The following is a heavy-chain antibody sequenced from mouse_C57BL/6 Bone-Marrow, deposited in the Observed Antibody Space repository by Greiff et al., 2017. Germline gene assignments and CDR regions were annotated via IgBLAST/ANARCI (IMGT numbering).Heavy chain of an antibody. Sequence: VQLQQSGAELARPGASVKLSCKASGYTFTSYGISWVKQRTGQGLEWIGEIYPRSGNTYYNEKFKGKATLTADNSSSTAYMELRSLTSEDSAVYFCARDLYDGYYDAMDYWGQGTSVTVSS. D-gene: IGHD2-3*01. CDR1: GYTFTSYG. V-gene: IGHV1-81*01. CDR3: ARDLYDGYYDAMDY. CDR2: IYPRSGNT. J-gene: IGHJ4*01.